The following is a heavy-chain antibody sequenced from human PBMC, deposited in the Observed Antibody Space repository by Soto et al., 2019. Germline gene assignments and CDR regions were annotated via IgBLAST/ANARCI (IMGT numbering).Heavy chain of an antibody. CDR1: GFTFSSYS. J-gene: IGHJ6*02. Sequence: GSLRLSCAASGFTFSSYSMNWVRQAPGKGLEWVSYISSSSSTIYYADSVKGRFTISRDNAKNSLYLQMNSLRDEDTAVYYCAREEGSSSWYVSHYYYGMDVWGQGTTVTVSS. CDR2: ISSSSSTI. V-gene: IGHV3-48*02. D-gene: IGHD6-13*01. CDR3: AREEGSSSWYVSHYYYGMDV.